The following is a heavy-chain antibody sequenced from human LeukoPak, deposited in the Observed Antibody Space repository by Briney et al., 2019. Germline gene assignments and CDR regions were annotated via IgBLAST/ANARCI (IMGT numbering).Heavy chain of an antibody. CDR3: ARGRVSYRRPDAFDI. D-gene: IGHD2-8*01. CDR1: GGSISSYY. Sequence: PSETLSLTCTVSGGSISSYYWNWIRQPPGKGLEWIGHIYYSGSTNYNPSLKSRVTISVDTSKNQVSLKLSSVTAADTALYYCARGRVSYRRPDAFDIWGQGTMVTVSS. J-gene: IGHJ3*02. V-gene: IGHV4-59*01. CDR2: IYYSGST.